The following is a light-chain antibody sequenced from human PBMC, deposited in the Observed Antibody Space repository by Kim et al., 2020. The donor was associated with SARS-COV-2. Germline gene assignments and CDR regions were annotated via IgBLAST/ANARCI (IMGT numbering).Light chain of an antibody. V-gene: IGLV3-1*01. J-gene: IGLJ3*02. CDR1: KLVDKY. CDR2: QDS. CDR3: QAWDSSTGGV. Sequence: SPGQTASITCYGDKLVDKYACWYQQKPGQSPVLVIYQDSKRPSGIPERFSGSNSGNTATLTISGTQAMDEADYYCQAWDSSTGGVFGGGTQLTVL.